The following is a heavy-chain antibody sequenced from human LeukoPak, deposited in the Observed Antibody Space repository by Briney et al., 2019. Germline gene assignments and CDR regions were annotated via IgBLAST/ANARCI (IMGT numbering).Heavy chain of an antibody. Sequence: SVKVSCKASGYTFTNYGITGVRQAPGQGLEWMGGIIPIFGTANYAQKFQGRVTITADKSTSTAYMELSSLRSEDTAVYYCAKGTMGYDSYSDAFDIWGQGTMVTVSS. J-gene: IGHJ3*02. V-gene: IGHV1-69*06. D-gene: IGHD3-22*01. CDR1: GYTFTNYG. CDR3: AKGTMGYDSYSDAFDI. CDR2: IIPIFGTA.